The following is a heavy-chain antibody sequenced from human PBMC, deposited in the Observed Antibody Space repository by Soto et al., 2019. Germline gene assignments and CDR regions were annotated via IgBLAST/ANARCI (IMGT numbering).Heavy chain of an antibody. D-gene: IGHD6-19*01. Sequence: SETLSLTCTVSGGSVSSGSYYWSWIRQPPGKGLEWIGYIYYSGSTNYNPSLKSRVTISVDTSKNQFSLKLSSVTAADTAVYYCARLGSSGYNWFDPWGQGTLGTVSS. CDR1: GGSVSSGSYY. CDR2: IYYSGST. V-gene: IGHV4-61*01. CDR3: ARLGSSGYNWFDP. J-gene: IGHJ5*02.